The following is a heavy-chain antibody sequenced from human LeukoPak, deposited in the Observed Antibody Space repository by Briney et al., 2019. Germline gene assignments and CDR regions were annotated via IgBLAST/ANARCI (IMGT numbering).Heavy chain of an antibody. Sequence: GGSLRLSCAASGFTFSDYYMSWIRQAPGKGLEWISYISSSSSYTNYVDSVKGRFTISRDDDKSSVYLHMHSLRAEDTAVYYCMRDAPGSNTGDYWGQGTRVTVSS. D-gene: IGHD1-14*01. CDR1: GFTFSDYY. CDR2: ISSSSSYT. J-gene: IGHJ4*02. V-gene: IGHV3-11*06. CDR3: MRDAPGSNTGDY.